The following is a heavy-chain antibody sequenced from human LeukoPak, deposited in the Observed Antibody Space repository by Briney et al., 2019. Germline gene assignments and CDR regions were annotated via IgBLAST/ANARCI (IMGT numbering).Heavy chain of an antibody. D-gene: IGHD3-10*01. J-gene: IGHJ4*02. CDR3: ARRLYYYGSGSYSLIDY. V-gene: IGHV4-39*01. CDR1: GGSISSSSYY. Sequence: SETLSLTCTVSGGSISSSSYYWGWIRQPPGKGLEWIGSIYYSGSTYYNPSLKSRVTISVDTSKSQFSLKLSSVTAADTAVYYCARRLYYYGSGSYSLIDYWGQGTLVTVSS. CDR2: IYYSGST.